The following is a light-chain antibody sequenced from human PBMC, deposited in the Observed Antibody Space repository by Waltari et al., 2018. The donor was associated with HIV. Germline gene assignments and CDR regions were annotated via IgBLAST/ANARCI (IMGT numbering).Light chain of an antibody. V-gene: IGLV1-51*01. Sequence: QSALTHPPSVSAVPGQQVTLSCSGSTYNIGHNYVHWYQQFPETAPKLRIYDNDKRPSGIPDRVSGSKSGTSATLGTTGLQTGDEADYYCGTWDRSLSAMVFGGGTKLTVL. CDR3: GTWDRSLSAMV. J-gene: IGLJ3*02. CDR1: TYNIGHNY. CDR2: DND.